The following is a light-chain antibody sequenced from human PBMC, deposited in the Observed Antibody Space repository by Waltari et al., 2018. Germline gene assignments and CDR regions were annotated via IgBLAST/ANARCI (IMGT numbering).Light chain of an antibody. CDR2: ETN. CDR1: SNDIGSYDF. J-gene: IGLJ1*01. CDR3: CSYTGPTFYV. V-gene: IGLV2-23*01. Sequence: QSALPQPASVSGSPGQSIAISCTGSSNDIGSYDFVSWFQQEPGKAPKPIIYETNKRPSGVSDRFSGSKSGNTASLTISGLQAEDEADYYCCSYTGPTFYVFGPATKVTVL.